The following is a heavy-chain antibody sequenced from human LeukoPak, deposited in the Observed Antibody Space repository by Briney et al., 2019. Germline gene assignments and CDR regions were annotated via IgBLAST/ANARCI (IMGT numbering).Heavy chain of an antibody. Sequence: GGSLRLSCVASGFTFSRYAMHWVRQAPGKGLEWVALLSYDGSNKYFADSVKGRFTISRDNSKNTLYLQMNSLRAEDTAVYYCARAERDAGVFGCWGQGTLVIVSS. CDR3: ARAERDAGVFGC. CDR1: GFTFSRYA. CDR2: LSYDGSNK. D-gene: IGHD3-3*01. V-gene: IGHV3-30-3*01. J-gene: IGHJ4*02.